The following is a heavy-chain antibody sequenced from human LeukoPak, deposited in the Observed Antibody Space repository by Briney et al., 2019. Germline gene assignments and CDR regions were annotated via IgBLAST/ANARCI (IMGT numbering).Heavy chain of an antibody. J-gene: IGHJ1*01. CDR2: IYYSGST. CDR1: GGSISSGGYY. V-gene: IGHV4-31*03. D-gene: IGHD6-13*01. CDR3: ASGVIAAAGMGYFQH. Sequence: PSETLSLTCTVSGGSISSGGYYWSWIRQHPGKGLEWIGYIYYSGSTYYNPSLKSRVTISVDTSKNQFSLKLSSVTAADTAVYYCASGVIAAAGMGYFQHWGQGTLVTVSS.